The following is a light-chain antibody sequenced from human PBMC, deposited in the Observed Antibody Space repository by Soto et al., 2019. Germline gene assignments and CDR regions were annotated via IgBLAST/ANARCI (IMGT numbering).Light chain of an antibody. Sequence: QSVLTQPPSVSGSPGQSVTISCTGTSSDVGSYNRVSWYQQSPGTAPKLMIYGVTNRPSGVPDRFSGSKSGNTASLTMSGLQAEDEADYYCSSYTSSSTYVFGTGTKVTVL. CDR1: SSDVGSYNR. CDR2: GVT. J-gene: IGLJ1*01. V-gene: IGLV2-18*02. CDR3: SSYTSSSTYV.